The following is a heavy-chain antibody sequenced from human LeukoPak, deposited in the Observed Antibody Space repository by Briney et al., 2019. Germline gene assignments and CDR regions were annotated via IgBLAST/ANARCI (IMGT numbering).Heavy chain of an antibody. CDR2: INHSGST. V-gene: IGHV4-34*01. CDR1: GGSSSGYY. D-gene: IGHD5-12*01. J-gene: IGHJ5*02. Sequence: SETLSLTCAVYGGSSSGYYWSWIRQPPGKGLEWIGEINHSGSTNYNPSLKSRVTISVDTSKNQFSLKLSSVTAADTAVYYCARGGGWLRSGGWFDPWGQGTLVTVSS. CDR3: ARGGGWLRSGGWFDP.